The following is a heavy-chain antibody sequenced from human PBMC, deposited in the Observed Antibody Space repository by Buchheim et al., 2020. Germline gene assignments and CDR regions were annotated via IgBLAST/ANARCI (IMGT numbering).Heavy chain of an antibody. D-gene: IGHD2-15*01. CDR3: VKGTLPYCSGGICYPLDY. CDR1: GFSFSSYA. Sequence: EVQLLDSGGGLVQPGGSLRLSCATSGFSFSSYAVSWVRQAPGKRLEWVSSISASGDSTYHADSVKGRFTLSRDTSTNTVFLQMNSLRAEDTAVYYCVKGTLPYCSGGICYPLDYWGQGTL. CDR2: ISASGDST. J-gene: IGHJ4*02. V-gene: IGHV3-23*01.